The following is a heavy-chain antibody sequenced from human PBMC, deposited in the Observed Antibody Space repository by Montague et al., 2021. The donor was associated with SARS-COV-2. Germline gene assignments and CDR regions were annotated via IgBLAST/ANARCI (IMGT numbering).Heavy chain of an antibody. V-gene: IGHV4-4*07. CDR1: GDSISSFY. CDR2: INASGGT. CDR3: GGGVVAATPVVDY. J-gene: IGHJ4*02. Sequence: SETLSLTCTVSGDSISSFYWNWIRQPAGKGLEWIGRINASGGTNYNPSLKSRVTMSVDTSKNQFSLKLNSVTAAATAEYYCGGGVVAATPVVDYWGRGTLVTVSS. D-gene: IGHD2-15*01.